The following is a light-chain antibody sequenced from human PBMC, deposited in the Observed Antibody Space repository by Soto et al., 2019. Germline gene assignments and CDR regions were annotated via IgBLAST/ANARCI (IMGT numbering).Light chain of an antibody. CDR2: AAS. CDR3: QQSYSRPPT. CDR1: QTISSY. V-gene: IGKV1-39*01. Sequence: DIQMTQSPSSLSASVGDRVTITCRASQTISSYLNWYQQKPGKVPRVLIYAASSLQSGVPSRFSGSGSGTDFTLTISSLQPEDFATYYCQQSYSRPPTFGGGTKVEIK. J-gene: IGKJ4*01.